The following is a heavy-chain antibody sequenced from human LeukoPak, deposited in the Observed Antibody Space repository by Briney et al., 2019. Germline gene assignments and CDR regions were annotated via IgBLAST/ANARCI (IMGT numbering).Heavy chain of an antibody. Sequence: SVKVSCKASGGTFSSYAISWVRQAPGQGLEWMGGIIPIFGTANYAQKFQGRVTITTDESTSTAYMELSSLRSEDTAGYYCARGPYDSSGYYYSFDHWGQGTLVTVSS. CDR2: IIPIFGTA. CDR3: ARGPYDSSGYYYSFDH. J-gene: IGHJ4*02. V-gene: IGHV1-69*05. D-gene: IGHD3-22*01. CDR1: GGTFSSYA.